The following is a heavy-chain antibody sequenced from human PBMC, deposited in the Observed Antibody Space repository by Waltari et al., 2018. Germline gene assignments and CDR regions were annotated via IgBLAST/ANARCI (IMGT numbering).Heavy chain of an antibody. J-gene: IGHJ5*02. D-gene: IGHD2-15*01. Sequence: QVQLVQSGAEVKKPGASVTVSCKASGYTFTSYSMNWVPKAPGQRLEWMGWSNAGNGNTKYSQKFHGRVTITRDTSASTAYMELSSLRSEDTAVYYCARGAVRVVVAATLLDPWGQGTLVTVSS. CDR2: SNAGNGNT. CDR1: GYTFTSYS. CDR3: ARGAVRVVVAATLLDP. V-gene: IGHV1-3*01.